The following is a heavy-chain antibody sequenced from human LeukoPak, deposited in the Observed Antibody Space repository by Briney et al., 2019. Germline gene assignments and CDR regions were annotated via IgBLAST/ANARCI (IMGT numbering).Heavy chain of an antibody. V-gene: IGHV1-46*01. Sequence: ASVKVSCKASGYTFISYYMHWVRQAPGQGLEWMGIINLSGGGTSYPQKFQGRVTMTRDTSTSTVYVELSSLRSEDTAVYYCAGSSVERQQLARFDYWGQGTLVTVSS. J-gene: IGHJ4*02. CDR2: INLSGGGT. CDR1: GYTFISYY. CDR3: AGSSVERQQLARFDY. D-gene: IGHD6-13*01.